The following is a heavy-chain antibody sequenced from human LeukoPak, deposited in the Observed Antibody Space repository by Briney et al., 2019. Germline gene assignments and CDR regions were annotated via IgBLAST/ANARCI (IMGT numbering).Heavy chain of an antibody. D-gene: IGHD3-22*01. V-gene: IGHV3-23*01. CDR3: AKGSYYDSSGSFYFDY. J-gene: IGHJ4*02. Sequence: PGGSLRLSCAASGFTFSSYAMSWVRQAPGKGLEWVSGISGSGDNTYYADSVKGRFTIPRDNSKNTLYVQVNSLGTEDTAAYYCAKGSYYDSSGSFYFDYWGQGTLVTDSS. CDR1: GFTFSSYA. CDR2: ISGSGDNT.